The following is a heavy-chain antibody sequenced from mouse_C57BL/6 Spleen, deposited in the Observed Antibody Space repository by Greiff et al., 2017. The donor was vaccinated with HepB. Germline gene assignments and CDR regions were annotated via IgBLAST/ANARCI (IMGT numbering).Heavy chain of an antibody. D-gene: IGHD2-4*01. V-gene: IGHV1-52*01. CDR2: IDRSDSET. J-gene: IGHJ4*01. CDR1: GYTFTSYW. CDR3: ERRYDYDNAMDY. Sequence: QVQLQQPGADLVRPGSSLKLSCTASGYTFTSYWMHWVKQSPIQGLEWIGNIDRSDSETNYNQTFKDKATLTVDKASSTAYMQLSSLTAEDAAVYYCERRYDYDNAMDYWGQGTSVTVSS.